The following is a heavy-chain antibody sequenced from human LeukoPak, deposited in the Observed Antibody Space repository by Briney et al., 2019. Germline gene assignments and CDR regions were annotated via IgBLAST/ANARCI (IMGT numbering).Heavy chain of an antibody. CDR3: AKSTRAVMAMMDV. CDR2: INSDGSST. V-gene: IGHV3-74*01. CDR1: GFTFSSYW. J-gene: IGHJ6*04. D-gene: IGHD3-16*01. Sequence: GGSLRLSCAASGFTFSSYWMHWVRHAPGKGLVWVSRINSDGSSTSYADSVKGRFTISRDNAKNTLYLQMNSLRAEDTAVYFCAKSTRAVMAMMDVWGKGTTVTVSS.